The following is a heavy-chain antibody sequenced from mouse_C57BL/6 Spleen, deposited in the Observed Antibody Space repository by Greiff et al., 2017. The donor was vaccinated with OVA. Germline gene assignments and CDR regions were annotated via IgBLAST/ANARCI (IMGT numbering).Heavy chain of an antibody. Sequence: VQLQQSGPELVKPGASVKISCKASGYTFTDYYMNWVKQSHGKSLEWIVDINPNNGGTSYNQKFKGKATLTVDKSSSTAYMELRGLTSEDSAVYYCARGEDGYYGDYWGKGTTLTVSS. D-gene: IGHD2-3*01. CDR2: INPNNGGT. V-gene: IGHV1-26*01. CDR1: GYTFTDYY. CDR3: ARGEDGYYGDY. J-gene: IGHJ2*01.